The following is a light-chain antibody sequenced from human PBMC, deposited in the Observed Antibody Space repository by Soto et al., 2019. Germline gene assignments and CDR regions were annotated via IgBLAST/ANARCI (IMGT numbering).Light chain of an antibody. V-gene: IGKV1-5*01. CDR2: DAS. CDR1: QSVSDW. J-gene: IGKJ1*01. Sequence: DIQMTQSPSTLSASVGDTVTVTCRASQSVSDWLAWYQQKPGEAPKLLIYDASGLPRGVPSRFRGRGSETKFTLTIGSLQPDDFATYYCQHYETSSGTFGPGTKVEIK. CDR3: QHYETSSGT.